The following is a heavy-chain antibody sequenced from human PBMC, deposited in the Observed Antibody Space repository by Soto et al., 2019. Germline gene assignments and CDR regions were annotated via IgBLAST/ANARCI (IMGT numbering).Heavy chain of an antibody. J-gene: IGHJ6*02. CDR1: GFTFSSYW. D-gene: IGHD1-1*01. Sequence: GGSLRLSCAASGFTFSSYWMSWVRQAPGKGLEWVANIKEDGGEKHYVDSVKGRFTISRDNAKNSLYLNMDSLRVEDTATYYCVRGTPTPGLDIWGRGTTVTVSS. CDR2: IKEDGGEK. V-gene: IGHV3-7*03. CDR3: VRGTPTPGLDI.